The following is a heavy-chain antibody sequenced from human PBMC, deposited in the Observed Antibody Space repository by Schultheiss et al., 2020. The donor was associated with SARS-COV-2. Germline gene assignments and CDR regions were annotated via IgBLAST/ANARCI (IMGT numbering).Heavy chain of an antibody. J-gene: IGHJ6*03. CDR1: GFTFSGSA. V-gene: IGHV3-15*01. D-gene: IGHD2-2*01. Sequence: GGSLRLSCAASGFTFSGSAMHWVRQASGKGLEWVGRIKSKTDGGTTDYAAPVKGRFTISRDDSKNTLYLQMNSLKTEDTAVYYCTTVRREDCSSTSCFPYYYYYYMDVWGKGTTVTVSS. CDR2: IKSKTDGGTT. CDR3: TTVRREDCSSTSCFPYYYYYYMDV.